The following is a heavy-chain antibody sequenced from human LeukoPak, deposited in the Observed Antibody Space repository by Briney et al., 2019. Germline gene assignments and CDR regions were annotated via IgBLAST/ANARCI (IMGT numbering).Heavy chain of an antibody. Sequence: PSETLSLTCTGYGGSMSSYYWSWIRQPPGKGLEWLGYIYYSGSTNYNPSLKSRVTISVDTSKNQFSLKLSSVTAADTAVYYCARLSSSWSASVDWGQGTLVTVSS. V-gene: IGHV4-59*08. J-gene: IGHJ4*02. CDR3: ARLSSSWSASVD. D-gene: IGHD6-13*01. CDR2: IYYSGST. CDR1: GGSMSSYY.